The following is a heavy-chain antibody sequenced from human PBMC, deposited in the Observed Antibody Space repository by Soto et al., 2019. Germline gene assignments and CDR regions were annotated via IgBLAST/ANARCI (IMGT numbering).Heavy chain of an antibody. CDR1: GGSVSSGSYY. CDR2: IYYSGST. CDR3: ASVGIAVAGTIDYYYGMDV. Sequence: TLSLTCTVSGGSVSSGSYYWSWIRQPPGKGLEWIGYIYYSGSTNYNPSLKSRVTISVDTSKNQFSLKLSSVTAADTAVYYCASVGIAVAGTIDYYYGMDVWGQGTTVTVS. J-gene: IGHJ6*02. D-gene: IGHD6-19*01. V-gene: IGHV4-61*01.